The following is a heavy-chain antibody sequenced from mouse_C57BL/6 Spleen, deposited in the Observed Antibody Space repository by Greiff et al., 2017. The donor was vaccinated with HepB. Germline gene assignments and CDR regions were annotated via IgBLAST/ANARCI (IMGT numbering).Heavy chain of an antibody. J-gene: IGHJ2*01. D-gene: IGHD4-1*01. CDR2: IYPGDGDT. Sequence: QVQLQQSGPELVKPGASVKISCKASGYAFSSYWMNWVKQRPGKGLEWIGRIYPGDGDTTYNGKFKGKATLTADKSSSTSYMQLSSLTSEDSAVYFCARAGTHWDYDYWGQGTTLTVSS. CDR1: GYAFSSYW. V-gene: IGHV1-82*01. CDR3: ARAGTHWDYDY.